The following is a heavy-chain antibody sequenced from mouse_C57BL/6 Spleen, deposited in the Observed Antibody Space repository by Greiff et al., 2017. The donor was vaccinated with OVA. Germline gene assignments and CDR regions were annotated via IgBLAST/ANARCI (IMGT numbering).Heavy chain of an antibody. CDR2: IWWDDDK. J-gene: IGHJ3*01. Sequence: QVTLKVCGPGILQPSQTLSLTCSFSGFSLSTFGMGVGWIRQPSGKGLEWLAHIWWDDDKYYNPAMKSRPTIFKDTSKNPVFLQIANVDPADTATYYGARIDNYSNYAAYWGQGTLVTVSA. D-gene: IGHD2-5*01. CDR1: GFSLSTFGMG. CDR3: ARIDNYSNYAAY. V-gene: IGHV8-8*01.